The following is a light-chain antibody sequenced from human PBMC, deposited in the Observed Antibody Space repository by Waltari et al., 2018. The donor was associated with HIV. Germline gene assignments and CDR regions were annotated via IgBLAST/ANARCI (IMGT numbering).Light chain of an antibody. CDR1: SSDVGGYNY. CDR2: AVN. Sequence: QSALTQPPSASGSPGQSVTIPCTGTSSDVGGYNYVSWYQQHPGKAPKLMIYAVNKRPSGVPDRFSGSKSGNTASLTVSGLQAEDEADYYCSSYAGSNNRVFGGGTKLTVL. CDR3: SSYAGSNNRV. J-gene: IGLJ2*01. V-gene: IGLV2-8*01.